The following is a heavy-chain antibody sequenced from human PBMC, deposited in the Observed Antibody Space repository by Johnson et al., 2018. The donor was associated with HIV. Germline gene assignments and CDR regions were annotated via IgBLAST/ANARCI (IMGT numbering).Heavy chain of an antibody. V-gene: IGHV3-13*01. J-gene: IGHJ3*02. D-gene: IGHD5-24*01. CDR1: GFTFSKYD. CDR3: AREVVREMATTFIRGHDVFDI. Sequence: VQLVESGGGLVQPGGSLRLSCAASGFTFSKYDMHWVRQITGKGLEWVSAIGSAGDTYYSGSVKGRFTISRANAKNSLYLQMSSLRVEDTAVYYCAREVVREMATTFIRGHDVFDIWGQGTMVTVSS. CDR2: IGSAGDT.